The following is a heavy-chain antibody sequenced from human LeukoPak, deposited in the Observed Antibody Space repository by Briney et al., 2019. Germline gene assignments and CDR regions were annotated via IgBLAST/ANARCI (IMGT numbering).Heavy chain of an antibody. D-gene: IGHD5-18*01. J-gene: IGHJ4*02. V-gene: IGHV4-39*01. CDR2: IYYSGST. CDR3: ARTRGSPGSYVPYYFDY. Sequence: NPSETLSLTCTVSGGSISSSSYYWGWIRQPPGKGLEWIGSIYYSGSTYYNPSLKSRVTISVDTSKNQFSLKLSSVTAADTAVYYCARTRGSPGSYVPYYFDYWGQGTLVTVSS. CDR1: GGSISSSSYY.